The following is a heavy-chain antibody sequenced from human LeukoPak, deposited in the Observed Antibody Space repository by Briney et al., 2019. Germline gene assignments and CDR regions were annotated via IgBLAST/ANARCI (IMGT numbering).Heavy chain of an antibody. CDR1: GFTVSSNY. V-gene: IGHV3-53*01. CDR2: IYSGGST. CDR3: ARDFGRYYGSGSYFRYFDY. D-gene: IGHD3-10*01. Sequence: GGSLRLSCAASGFTVSSNYMSWVRQAPGKGLEWVSVIYSGGSTYYADSVKGRFTISRDNSKNTLYLQMNGLRAEDTAVYYCARDFGRYYGSGSYFRYFDYWGQGTLVTVSS. J-gene: IGHJ4*02.